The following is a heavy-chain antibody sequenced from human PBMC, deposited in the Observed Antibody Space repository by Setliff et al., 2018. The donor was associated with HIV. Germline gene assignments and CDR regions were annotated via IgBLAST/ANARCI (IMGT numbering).Heavy chain of an antibody. CDR1: GFTLSPYT. CDR2: ISSSSNYM. CDR3: VRGSIGFCSGMTNCQSLFDI. J-gene: IGHJ3*02. V-gene: IGHV3-21*06. Sequence: GGSLRLSCAVSGFTLSPYTMNWVRQAPGKGLEWVSSISSSSNYMAYGDSVKGRFSISRDDAKNSLYLQANSLRAEDTAVYYCVRGSIGFCSGMTNCQSLFDIWGQGTMVTVS. D-gene: IGHD2-15*01.